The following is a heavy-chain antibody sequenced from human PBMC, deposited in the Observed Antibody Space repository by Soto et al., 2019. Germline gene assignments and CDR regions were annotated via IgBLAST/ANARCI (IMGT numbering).Heavy chain of an antibody. D-gene: IGHD2-2*02. Sequence: PSETLSLTCTVSGGSISSSIYYWGWIRHPPGKGLEWIGSIYYSGITYYNPSLKSRVTISVDTSKNQFSLKLSSVTAADTAVYYCARGRYCSSTSCYTSRYYYYYGMDVWGQGTTVTVSS. J-gene: IGHJ6*02. CDR2: IYYSGIT. V-gene: IGHV4-39*07. CDR3: ARGRYCSSTSCYTSRYYYYYGMDV. CDR1: GGSISSSIYY.